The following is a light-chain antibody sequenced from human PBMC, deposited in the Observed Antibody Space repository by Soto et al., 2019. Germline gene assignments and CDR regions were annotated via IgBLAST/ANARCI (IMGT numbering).Light chain of an antibody. V-gene: IGKV3-20*01. CDR1: QSVSSSY. Sequence: EIVLTQSPATLSLSPGERATLSCRAGQSVSSSYLAWYQQKPGQAPRLLIYGASSRATGIPDRFSGSGSGTDFTLTISSLQPGDFATYYCQHYNTYPWTFGQGTKVDI. CDR3: QHYNTYPWT. J-gene: IGKJ1*01. CDR2: GAS.